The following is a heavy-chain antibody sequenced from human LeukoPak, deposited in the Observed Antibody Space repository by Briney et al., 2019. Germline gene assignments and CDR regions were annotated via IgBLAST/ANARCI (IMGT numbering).Heavy chain of an antibody. D-gene: IGHD6-19*01. Sequence: PGGSLRLSCAASGFTFSRHGMHGVRQGPGKGLEWVAVISYDGSNKYYADSVKGRFTISRDTSQNTLYLQMDSLSAEDTAVYYCAKDIRSIAVAGNFDYWGQGPLVTVSS. CDR3: AKDIRSIAVAGNFDY. CDR2: ISYDGSNK. J-gene: IGHJ4*02. V-gene: IGHV3-30*18. CDR1: GFTFSRHG.